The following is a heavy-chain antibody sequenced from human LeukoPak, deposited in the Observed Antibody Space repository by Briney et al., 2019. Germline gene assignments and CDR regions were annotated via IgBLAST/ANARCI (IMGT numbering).Heavy chain of an antibody. D-gene: IGHD6-13*01. CDR3: ARGWEPYSSSLDY. J-gene: IGHJ4*02. CDR2: TYYRSKRFD. Sequence: SQTLSLTCAISGDSVSSNRAAWNWIRQSPSGGLEWLGRTYYRSKRFDDYALSVRGRITINPDTSKNQFTLQLNSVTPEDTAVYYCARGWEPYSSSLDYWGQGTLVIVSS. V-gene: IGHV6-1*01. CDR1: GDSVSSNRAA.